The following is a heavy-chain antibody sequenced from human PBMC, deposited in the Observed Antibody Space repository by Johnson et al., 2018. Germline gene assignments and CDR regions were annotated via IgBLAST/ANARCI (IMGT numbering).Heavy chain of an antibody. D-gene: IGHD4-11*01. V-gene: IGHV3-7*01. J-gene: IGHJ6*03. CDR1: AFTFRSYW. Sequence: VQLVESGGGLVQPGGSMRLSCAASAFTFRSYWMSWVRQAPGKGLEWVANINQDGSEIYYVDYVKGRFTISRDNAKNSVYLQMNSLRAEDTAVYYWARDSNYVYYYYMDVWGKGTTVTVSS. CDR2: INQDGSEI. CDR3: ARDSNYVYYYYMDV.